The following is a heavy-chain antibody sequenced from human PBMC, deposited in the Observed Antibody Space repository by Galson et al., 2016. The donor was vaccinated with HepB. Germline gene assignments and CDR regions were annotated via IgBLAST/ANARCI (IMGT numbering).Heavy chain of an antibody. D-gene: IGHD4-11*01. V-gene: IGHV3-48*02. J-gene: IGHJ4*02. CDR1: GFIFTTYA. CDR3: ATGLTTFEH. CDR2: IDNSGGAI. Sequence: SLRLSCAPSGFIFTTYAMNWVRQAPGKGLEWISYIDNSGGAIYYTDSVRGRFTISRDNAKNSLYLQMYSLRDEDTAVYYCATGLTTFEHWGQGTLVTVSS.